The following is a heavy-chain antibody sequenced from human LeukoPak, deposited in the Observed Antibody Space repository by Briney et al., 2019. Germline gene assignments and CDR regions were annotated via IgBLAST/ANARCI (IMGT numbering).Heavy chain of an antibody. D-gene: IGHD2-8*01. J-gene: IGHJ3*02. Sequence: AASVKVSCKASGYTFDTYGISWVRQAPGQGLEWMGWISANNGNTVYAQAVQGRVTMTTDTSTSTAYMELRSLRYDDTAVYYCASGGQTEDCTNGVCYAFDIWGQGTVVTVSS. V-gene: IGHV1-18*01. CDR1: GYTFDTYG. CDR3: ASGGQTEDCTNGVCYAFDI. CDR2: ISANNGNT.